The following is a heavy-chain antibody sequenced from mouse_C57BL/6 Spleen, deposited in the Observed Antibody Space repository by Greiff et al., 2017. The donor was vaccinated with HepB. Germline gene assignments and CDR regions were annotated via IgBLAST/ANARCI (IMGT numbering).Heavy chain of an antibody. Sequence: EVKLMESGPELVKPGASVKISCKASGYSFTDYNMNWVKQSNGKSLEWIGVINPNYGTTSYNQKFKGKATLTVDQSSSTAYMQLNSLTSEDSAVYYCARRDDYDPYYAMDYWGQGTSVTVSS. CDR2: INPNYGTT. D-gene: IGHD2-4*01. V-gene: IGHV1-39*01. CDR1: GYSFTDYN. J-gene: IGHJ4*01. CDR3: ARRDDYDPYYAMDY.